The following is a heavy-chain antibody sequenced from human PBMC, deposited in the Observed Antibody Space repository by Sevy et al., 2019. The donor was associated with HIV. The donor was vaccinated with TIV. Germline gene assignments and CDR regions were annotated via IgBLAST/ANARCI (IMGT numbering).Heavy chain of an antibody. CDR3: ARALRPYSFDTSTYFDY. D-gene: IGHD3-22*01. Sequence: SETLSLTCTVSGASISSHYWSWIRQPPGKGLEWIGYIYYSGSTNYNPSLKSRVTMSVDTSKNQFFLKLRSVTAADTAMYYCARALRPYSFDTSTYFDYWGQGTLVTVSS. V-gene: IGHV4-59*11. CDR1: GASISSHY. J-gene: IGHJ4*02. CDR2: IYYSGST.